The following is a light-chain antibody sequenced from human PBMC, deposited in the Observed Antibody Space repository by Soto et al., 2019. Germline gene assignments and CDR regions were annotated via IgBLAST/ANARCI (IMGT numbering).Light chain of an antibody. CDR2: KAS. CDR3: QHYNSYSEA. J-gene: IGKJ1*01. CDR1: QTISSW. V-gene: IGKV1-5*03. Sequence: EIPMTQSPSTLSGSVGDRVTITCRASQTISSWLAWYQQKPGKAPKLLIYKASTLKSGVPSRFSGSGSGTEFTLTISSLQPDDFATYYCQHYNSYSEAFGQGTKVDI.